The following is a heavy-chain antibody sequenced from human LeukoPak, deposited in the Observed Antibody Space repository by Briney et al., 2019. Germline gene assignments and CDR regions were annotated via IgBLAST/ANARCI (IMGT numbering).Heavy chain of an antibody. Sequence: SETLSLTCIVSGGSISSSDYHWGWIRQPPGKGLEWSGSIFYRGSTYYNPSLKSRVTISVDTSKNQFSLRLSSVTAADTAVYYCTRDFGSGRVDYWGQGTLVTVSS. CDR3: TRDFGSGRVDY. V-gene: IGHV4-39*01. D-gene: IGHD3-10*01. J-gene: IGHJ4*02. CDR2: IFYRGST. CDR1: GGSISSSDYH.